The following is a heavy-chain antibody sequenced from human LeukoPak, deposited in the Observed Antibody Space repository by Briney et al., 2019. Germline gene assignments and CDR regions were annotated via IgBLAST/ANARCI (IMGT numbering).Heavy chain of an antibody. CDR2: MNPNSGNK. J-gene: IGHJ6*03. Sequence: GASVKVSCKASGYTFTSYDINWVRQAPGQGLEWMGWMNPNSGNKVYAKKFHVRVTMTRNTSISTAYMELSSLRSEDTAVYYCARAGYCSSTSCYRGHYYYYYYMDVWGKGTTVTVSS. V-gene: IGHV1-8*01. D-gene: IGHD2-2*03. CDR3: ARAGYCSSTSCYRGHYYYYYYMDV. CDR1: GYTFTSYD.